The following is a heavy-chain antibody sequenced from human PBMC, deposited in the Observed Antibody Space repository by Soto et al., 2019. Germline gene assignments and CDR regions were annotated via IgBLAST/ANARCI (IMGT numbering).Heavy chain of an antibody. CDR1: GGSISSSSYY. V-gene: IGHV4-39*01. J-gene: IGHJ6*03. Sequence: QLQLQESGPGLVKPSETLSLTCTVSGGSISSSSYYWGWIRQPPGKGLEWIGSIYYSGSTYYNPSLKSRVTISVDTSKNQCSLKLSSVTAADTAVYYCASPGGGEYCSSTSCQQKNDYCYYYMDVWGKGTTVTVSS. CDR2: IYYSGST. D-gene: IGHD2-2*01. CDR3: ASPGGGEYCSSTSCQQKNDYCYYYMDV.